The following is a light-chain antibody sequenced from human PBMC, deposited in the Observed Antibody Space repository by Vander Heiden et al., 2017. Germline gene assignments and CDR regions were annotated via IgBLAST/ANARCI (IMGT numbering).Light chain of an antibody. CDR3: CSFAVGSTYV. V-gene: IGLV2-23*02. CDR1: SSDVGRYDL. J-gene: IGLJ1*01. CDR2: EVI. Sequence: QSALTQPASVSGSPGQSITISCTGTSSDVGRYDLVSWYQQHAGNAPKLIIYEVIKRPSGVSNRFSGSKSANTASLTISGLQAEDEADYYCCSFAVGSTYVFGTGTKVTVL.